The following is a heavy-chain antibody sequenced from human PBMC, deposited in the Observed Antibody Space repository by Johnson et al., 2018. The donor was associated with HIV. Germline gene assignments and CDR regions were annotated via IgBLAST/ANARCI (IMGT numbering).Heavy chain of an antibody. Sequence: VQLVESGGGVVRPGGSLRLSCAASGFTFDDYGMSWVRQAPGKGLEWVSGINWNGGSTGYADSVKGRFTISRDNAKNSLYLQMNSLRAEDTAVYYCAKDTYSHRLTVTESGFDIWGQGTMVTVSS. CDR1: GFTFDDYG. J-gene: IGHJ3*02. D-gene: IGHD4-11*01. CDR2: INWNGGST. V-gene: IGHV3-20*04. CDR3: AKDTYSHRLTVTESGFDI.